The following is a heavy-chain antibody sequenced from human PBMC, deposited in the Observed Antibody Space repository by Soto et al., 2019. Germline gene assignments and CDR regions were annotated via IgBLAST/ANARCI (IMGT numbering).Heavy chain of an antibody. V-gene: IGHV1-2*02. D-gene: IGHD6-13*01. CDR1: GYTFTGYY. CDR2: INPNSGGT. Sequence: ASVNVSCKASGYTFTGYYMHWVRQAPLQVLEWMGWINPNSGGTNYAQKSQGRVTMTRDTSISTAYMELSRLRSDDTAVYYCARDWGEYSSSWYDWFDPWGQGTLVTVSS. J-gene: IGHJ5*02. CDR3: ARDWGEYSSSWYDWFDP.